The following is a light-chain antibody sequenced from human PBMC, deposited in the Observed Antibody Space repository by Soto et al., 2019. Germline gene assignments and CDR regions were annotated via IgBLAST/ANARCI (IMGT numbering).Light chain of an antibody. CDR3: QQYGSSPNT. CDR1: QSVSSSY. CDR2: GAS. V-gene: IGKV3-20*01. Sequence: EIVLTQSPGTLSLSPGERATLSCRASQSVSSSYLAWYQQRPGQAPSLLIYGASSRATGIPDRFSGSGSGTDFTLTISSLEPEDVAVDYCQQYGSSPNTFGGGTKVEIK. J-gene: IGKJ4*01.